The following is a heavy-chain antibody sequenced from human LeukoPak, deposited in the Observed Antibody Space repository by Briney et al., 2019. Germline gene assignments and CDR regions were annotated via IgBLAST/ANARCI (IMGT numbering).Heavy chain of an antibody. CDR3: ARGTKEDCSSSSCDWGDALAI. Sequence: VKVSCKASGGTFSSYAISWVRQAPGQGLEWMGGIIPIFGTANYAQKFQGRVTITADESTSTAYMELSSLRSEDTAVYYCARGTKEDCSSSSCDWGDALAIWGQGTMVTVSS. J-gene: IGHJ3*02. D-gene: IGHD2-2*01. CDR2: IIPIFGTA. CDR1: GGTFSSYA. V-gene: IGHV1-69*13.